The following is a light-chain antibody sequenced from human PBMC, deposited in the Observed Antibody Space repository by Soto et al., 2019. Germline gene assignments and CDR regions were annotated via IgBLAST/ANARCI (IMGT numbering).Light chain of an antibody. Sequence: DIQMTQSPSTLSASVGDRVTITCRASESIRCWLAWYQQKPGKAPKVLIYKASTLESGVPARFSGSGAGTELVLTFSSLRADDFATHYCKLYHMYPKTFGREPKQDI. CDR3: KLYHMYPKT. V-gene: IGKV1-5*03. J-gene: IGKJ1*01. CDR2: KAS. CDR1: ESIRCW.